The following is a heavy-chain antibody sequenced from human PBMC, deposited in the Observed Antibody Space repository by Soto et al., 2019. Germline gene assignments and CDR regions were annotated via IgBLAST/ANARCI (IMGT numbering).Heavy chain of an antibody. CDR2: ISYDGSNK. D-gene: IGHD3-3*01. CDR1: GFTFSTYS. Sequence: PGGSLRLSCAASGFTFSTYSMNWVRQAPGKGLEWVAVISYDGSNKYYADSVKGRFTISRDNSKNTLYLQMNSLRAEDTAVYYCARGKWLLFGMDVWGQGTTVTVSS. V-gene: IGHV3-30*03. CDR3: ARGKWLLFGMDV. J-gene: IGHJ6*02.